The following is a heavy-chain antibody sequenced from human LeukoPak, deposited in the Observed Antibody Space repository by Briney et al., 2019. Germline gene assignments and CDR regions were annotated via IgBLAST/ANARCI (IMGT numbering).Heavy chain of an antibody. J-gene: IGHJ5*02. CDR3: ARHPVAYDYVSDNWFDP. CDR2: IYYSGST. V-gene: IGHV4-59*08. D-gene: IGHD3-16*01. Sequence: SETLSLTCTVSGGSISSYYWSWIRQPPGKGLEWIGYIYYSGSTNYNPSLKSRVTISVDTSKNQFSLKLSSVTAADTAVYYCARHPVAYDYVSDNWFDPWGQGTLVTVSS. CDR1: GGSISSYY.